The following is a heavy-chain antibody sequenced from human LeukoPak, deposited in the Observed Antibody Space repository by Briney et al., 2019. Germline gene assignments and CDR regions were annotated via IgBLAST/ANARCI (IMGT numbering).Heavy chain of an antibody. CDR2: IIPFLNIP. V-gene: IGHV1-69*02. Sequence: SVKVSCKXSGDTFSSYSITWVRQAPGQGLEWMGRIIPFLNIPNYAQKFQGRITITADRSTSTVFMELSSLRFEDTAVYYCARMDFWSDDDNPFDIWGQGTMVTVS. J-gene: IGHJ3*02. CDR1: GDTFSSYS. D-gene: IGHD3-3*01. CDR3: ARMDFWSDDDNPFDI.